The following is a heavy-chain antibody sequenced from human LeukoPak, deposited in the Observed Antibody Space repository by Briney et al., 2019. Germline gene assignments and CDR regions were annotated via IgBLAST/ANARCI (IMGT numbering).Heavy chain of an antibody. V-gene: IGHV3-23*01. CDR1: GFTFSNSA. Sequence: QTGGSLRLSCAASGFTFSNSAMSWVRQAPGKGLEWVSTLSGSGITTYYADSVKGRFTISRENSKNTLYLQMNSLRAEDTAVYYCAKGIYSSGWSYFDYWGHGTLVTVSS. D-gene: IGHD6-19*01. J-gene: IGHJ4*01. CDR2: LSGSGITT. CDR3: AKGIYSSGWSYFDY.